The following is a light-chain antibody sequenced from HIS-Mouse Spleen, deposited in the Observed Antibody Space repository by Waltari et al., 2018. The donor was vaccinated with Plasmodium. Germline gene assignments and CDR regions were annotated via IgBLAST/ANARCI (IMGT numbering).Light chain of an antibody. J-gene: IGLJ2*01. CDR2: QDT. CDR3: QAWDSSTVV. Sequence: SYELTQPPSLSVSPGPTAIITCSGVKLAYQYACWYQQKPGQSPVLVIYQDTKRPSGIPERFSGSNSGNTATLTISGTQAMDEADYYCQAWDSSTVVFGGGTKLTVL. CDR1: KLAYQY. V-gene: IGLV3-1*01.